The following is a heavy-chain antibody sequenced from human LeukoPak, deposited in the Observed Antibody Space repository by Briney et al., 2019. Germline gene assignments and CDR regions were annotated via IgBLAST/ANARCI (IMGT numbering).Heavy chain of an antibody. Sequence: SETLSLTCTVSGASISSYYYNWIRQPAGRGLEWIGRLYISGSTDYNPSLKSRVTISVYTSKNQFSLKLSSVTAADTAVYFCARDLSGSLYFDYWGQGVLVTVSS. CDR3: ARDLSGSLYFDY. J-gene: IGHJ4*02. CDR2: LYISGST. D-gene: IGHD3-10*01. CDR1: GASISSYY. V-gene: IGHV4-4*07.